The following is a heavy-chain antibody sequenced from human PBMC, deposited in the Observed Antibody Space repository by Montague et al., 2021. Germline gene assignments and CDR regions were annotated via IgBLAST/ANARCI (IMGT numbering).Heavy chain of an antibody. CDR2: ITHNGRT. Sequence: SETLSLTCAGSGGSFNDYYWSWIRQSPGQGLEWIGDITHNGRTNSNPSLKSRVTLSVDTSKSHFSSNLTSVTAADTAVYFCARRPRITVTGRFDLWGEGTLVTVSS. CDR1: GGSFNDYY. V-gene: IGHV4-34*01. CDR3: ARRPRITVTGRFDL. J-gene: IGHJ4*02. D-gene: IGHD4-11*01.